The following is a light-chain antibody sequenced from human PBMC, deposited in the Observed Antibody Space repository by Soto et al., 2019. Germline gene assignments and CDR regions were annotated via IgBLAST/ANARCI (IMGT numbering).Light chain of an antibody. V-gene: IGKV3D-20*02. CDR2: GAS. CDR3: QQRHMWPIT. CDR1: QSVSTNQ. Sequence: EIVLTQSPGTLSLSPGERATLSCRASQSVSTNQLAWYQQKPGQAPRLLIYGASSRATGIADRFSGSGSGTDFTLTISSLEPEDSAVYYCQQRHMWPITFGQGTRLEI. J-gene: IGKJ5*01.